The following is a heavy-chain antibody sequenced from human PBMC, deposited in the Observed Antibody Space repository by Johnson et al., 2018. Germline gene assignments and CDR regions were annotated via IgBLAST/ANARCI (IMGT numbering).Heavy chain of an antibody. CDR3: ARDSGDYYFDY. D-gene: IGHD3-10*01. CDR2: IWYDGSKE. CDR1: GFTFRSYG. Sequence: QVQLVESGGGVVQPGRSLRLSCVPSGFTFRSYGMHWVRQAPGKGLEWVAVIWYDGSKEYYADSVKGRFTISKDNSKNTLYLQMNSRRAEDTAVYYWARDSGDYYFDYWGQGTLVTVSS. J-gene: IGHJ4*02. V-gene: IGHV3-33*01.